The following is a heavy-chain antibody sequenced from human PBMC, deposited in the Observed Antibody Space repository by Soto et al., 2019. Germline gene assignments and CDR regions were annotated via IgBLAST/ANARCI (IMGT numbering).Heavy chain of an antibody. CDR3: ARLLTY. V-gene: IGHV4-39*01. J-gene: IGHJ4*01. D-gene: IGHD2-8*01. CDR2: IDYSGST. Sequence: PSETLSLTCSVSGGTVSGDSITTSSFYWGWIRQPPGKGLQWVASIDYSGSTYYNPSLKSRVTISVDTSKNQFFLKLTSVTAADTAVYYCARLLTYWGHGILVTVS. CDR1: GDSITTSSFY.